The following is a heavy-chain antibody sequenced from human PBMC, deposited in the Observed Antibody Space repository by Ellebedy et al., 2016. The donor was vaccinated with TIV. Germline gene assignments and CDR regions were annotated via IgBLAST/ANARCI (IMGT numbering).Heavy chain of an antibody. V-gene: IGHV3-23*01. CDR2: IGGHGGTT. Sequence: GESLKISCAASGFSFSSYAMTWVRQAPGKGLEWISAIGGHGGTTYHADSVKGRFTISRDNSKNTLYLQMNSLRAEDTAVYYCAKVWFGEGFFDYWGQGTLVTVSS. CDR1: GFSFSSYA. CDR3: AKVWFGEGFFDY. D-gene: IGHD3-10*01. J-gene: IGHJ4*02.